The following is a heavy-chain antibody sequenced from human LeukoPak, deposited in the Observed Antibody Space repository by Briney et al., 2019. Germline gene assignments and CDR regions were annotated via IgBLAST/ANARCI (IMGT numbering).Heavy chain of an antibody. V-gene: IGHV1-46*01. CDR3: ARFNYDSSGYYFGYFDY. CDR1: GYTFTSYY. Sequence: ASVKVSCKASGYTFTSYYMHCVRQAPGQGLEWMGIINPSGGSTSYAQKFQGRVTMTRDTSTSTVYMELSSLRSEDTAVYYCARFNYDSSGYYFGYFDYWGQGTLVTVSS. J-gene: IGHJ4*02. CDR2: INPSGGST. D-gene: IGHD3-22*01.